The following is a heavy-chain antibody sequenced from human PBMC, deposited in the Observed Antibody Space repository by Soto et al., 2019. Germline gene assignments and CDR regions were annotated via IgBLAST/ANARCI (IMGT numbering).Heavy chain of an antibody. V-gene: IGHV3-21*01. J-gene: IGHJ6*02. CDR3: ARDLYYDFWSGYSDGGMDV. CDR1: GFTFSSYS. D-gene: IGHD3-3*01. Sequence: LRLSCAASGFTFSSYSMNWVRQAPGKGLEWVSSISSSSSYIYYADSVKGRFTISRDNAKNSLYLQMNSLRAEDTAVYYCARDLYYDFWSGYSDGGMDVWGQGTTVTVSS. CDR2: ISSSSSYI.